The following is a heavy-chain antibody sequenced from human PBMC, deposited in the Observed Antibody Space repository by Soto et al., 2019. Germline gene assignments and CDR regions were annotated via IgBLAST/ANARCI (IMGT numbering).Heavy chain of an antibody. Sequence: SETLSLTCAVSGGSISSSNWWSWVRQPPGKGLEWIGETYHSGSTNYNPSLKSRVTISVDKSKNQFSLKLSSVTAADTAVYYCARDAAAGNSWLDPWGQGTLVTVSS. CDR2: TYHSGST. V-gene: IGHV4-4*02. J-gene: IGHJ5*02. CDR3: ARDAAAGNSWLDP. CDR1: GGSISSSNW. D-gene: IGHD6-13*01.